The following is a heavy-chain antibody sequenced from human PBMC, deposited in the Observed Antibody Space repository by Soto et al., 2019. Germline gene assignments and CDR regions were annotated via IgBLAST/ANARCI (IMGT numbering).Heavy chain of an antibody. V-gene: IGHV3-74*01. J-gene: IGHJ4*02. Sequence: GGSLRLSCAASGFTFSTYWMHWVRQAPGKGPVWVSRINSDGSSTAYADSVKGRFTISRDNAKNTLYLQMNSLRVEDTAVYYCARESWANPDYWGQGTLVTVSS. CDR2: INSDGSST. CDR3: ARESWANPDY. CDR1: GFTFSTYW. D-gene: IGHD3-10*01.